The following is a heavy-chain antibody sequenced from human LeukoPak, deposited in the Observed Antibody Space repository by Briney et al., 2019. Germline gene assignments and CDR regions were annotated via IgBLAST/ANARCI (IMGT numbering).Heavy chain of an antibody. CDR3: AKYGVFGDTPRGHFSY. J-gene: IGHJ4*02. CDR2: ISSSGSTI. Sequence: GGSLRLSCAASGFTFSSYEMNWVRQAPGKGLEWVSYISSSGSTIYYADSVKGRFTISRDNSKNTLYLQMNSLRADDTAVYYCAKYGVFGDTPRGHFSYWGQGTLVTVSS. CDR1: GFTFSSYE. V-gene: IGHV3-48*03. D-gene: IGHD3-10*02.